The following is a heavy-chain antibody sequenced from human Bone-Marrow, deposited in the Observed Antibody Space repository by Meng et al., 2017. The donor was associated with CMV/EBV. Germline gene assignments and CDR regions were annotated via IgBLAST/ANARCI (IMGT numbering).Heavy chain of an antibody. J-gene: IGHJ4*02. Sequence: KASCYTFTSYGISWVRQAPGQGLEWMGWISAYNGNTNYAQKLQGRVTMTTDTSTSTAYMELRSLRSDDTAVYYCARDRNRATSNFDYWGQGTLVTVSS. V-gene: IGHV1-18*01. CDR1: CYTFTSYG. CDR3: ARDRNRATSNFDY. D-gene: IGHD5-12*01. CDR2: ISAYNGNT.